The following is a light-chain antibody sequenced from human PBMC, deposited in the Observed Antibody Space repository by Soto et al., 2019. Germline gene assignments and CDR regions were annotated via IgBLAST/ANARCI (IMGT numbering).Light chain of an antibody. CDR1: SSDVGGYNY. Sequence: QSVLTQPPSASGSPGQSVTISCTGTSSDVGGYNYVSWYQQHPGKAPKLIIYEVNKRPSGVPDRFSGSKSGNTASLTVSGLQAEDEADYYCNSYAGSNNLVFGGGTQLTVL. V-gene: IGLV2-8*01. J-gene: IGLJ3*02. CDR3: NSYAGSNNLV. CDR2: EVN.